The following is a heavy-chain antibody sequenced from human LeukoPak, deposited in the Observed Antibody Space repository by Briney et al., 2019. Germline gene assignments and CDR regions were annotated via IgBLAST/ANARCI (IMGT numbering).Heavy chain of an antibody. CDR1: GFTFSSYS. Sequence: SGGSLRLSCAASGFTFSSYSMNWVRQAPGKGLEWIGEINHSGSTKYNPSLKSRVALSVDTSKNQFSLKLSSVTAADTAIYYCASVPLRDGHLPNYFDYWGQGTLVTVSS. CDR3: ASVPLRDGHLPNYFDY. CDR2: INHSGST. J-gene: IGHJ4*02. V-gene: IGHV4-34*01. D-gene: IGHD2-8*01.